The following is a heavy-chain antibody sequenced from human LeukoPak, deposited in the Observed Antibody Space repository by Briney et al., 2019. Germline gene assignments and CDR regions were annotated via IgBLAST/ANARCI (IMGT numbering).Heavy chain of an antibody. CDR2: ISYDGSNK. J-gene: IGHJ4*02. CDR3: ARAYYYGSVSYYNGPFDY. D-gene: IGHD3-10*01. Sequence: PGGSLRLSCAASGFTFSSYAMQWVRQAPGKGLEWVAVISYDGSNKYYADSVKGRFTISRDNSKNTLYLQMNSLRAEYTAVYYCARAYYYGSVSYYNGPFDYWGQGTLVTVSS. V-gene: IGHV3-30-3*01. CDR1: GFTFSSYA.